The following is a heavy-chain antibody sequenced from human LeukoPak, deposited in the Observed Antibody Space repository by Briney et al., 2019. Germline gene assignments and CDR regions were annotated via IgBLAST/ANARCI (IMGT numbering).Heavy chain of an antibody. CDR3: AKSQTGQREIGWFDP. D-gene: IGHD1-1*01. Sequence: GGSLRLSCAASGFTFSSYAMTWVRQAPGKGLEWVSAISGSGGITYVAGSVKGRLTISRDNSKNTLYLQMNGLRAEDTAVYYCAKSQTGQREIGWFDPWGQGILVTVSS. CDR2: ISGSGGIT. V-gene: IGHV3-23*01. CDR1: GFTFSSYA. J-gene: IGHJ5*02.